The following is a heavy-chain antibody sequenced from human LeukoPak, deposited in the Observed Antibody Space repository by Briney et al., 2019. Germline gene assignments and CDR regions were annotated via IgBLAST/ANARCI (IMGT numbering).Heavy chain of an antibody. Sequence: GGSLRLSCAASGFTFSTYAMNWVRQAPGKGLEWVSYISSSGSTIYYADSVKGRFTISRDNAKNSLYLQMNSLRAEDTAVYYCARGVRYCSGGSCYFLGAFDIWGQGTMVTVSS. D-gene: IGHD2-15*01. CDR2: ISSSGSTI. CDR3: ARGVRYCSGGSCYFLGAFDI. J-gene: IGHJ3*02. V-gene: IGHV3-48*03. CDR1: GFTFSTYA.